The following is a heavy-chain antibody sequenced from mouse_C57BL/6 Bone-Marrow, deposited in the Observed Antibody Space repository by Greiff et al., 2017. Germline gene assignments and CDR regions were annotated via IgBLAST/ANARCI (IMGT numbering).Heavy chain of an antibody. CDR2: IHPNSGST. Sequence: QVQLQQPGAELVKPGASVTLSCTASGYTFTSYWMHWVKQRPGQGLEWIGMIHPNSGSTNYNEKFKSKATLTVDKSSSTAYMQLSSLTSEDSAVYDCARRLRAYAMDYWGQGTSVTVSS. V-gene: IGHV1-64*01. CDR3: ARRLRAYAMDY. D-gene: IGHD2-2*01. J-gene: IGHJ4*01. CDR1: GYTFTSYW.